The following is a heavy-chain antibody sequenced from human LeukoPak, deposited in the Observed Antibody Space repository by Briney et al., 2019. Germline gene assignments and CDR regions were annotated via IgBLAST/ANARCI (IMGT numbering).Heavy chain of an antibody. CDR3: AKLSAAGTYDC. D-gene: IGHD6-13*01. J-gene: IGHJ4*02. CDR1: GFTFYEYA. CDR2: ISWNSGSI. V-gene: IGHV3-9*01. Sequence: GGSLRLSCAASGFTFYEYAMHWVRHGPGKGLEWVSGISWNSGSIGYADSVKGRFTISRDNAKNFLYLQMNSLRAEDTALYYCAKLSAAGTYDCWGQGTLVTVSS.